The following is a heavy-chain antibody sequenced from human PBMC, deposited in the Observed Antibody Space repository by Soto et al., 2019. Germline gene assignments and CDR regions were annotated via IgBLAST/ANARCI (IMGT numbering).Heavy chain of an antibody. CDR3: ARGGVSCGGDCYSPFDY. J-gene: IGHJ4*02. Sequence: EVQLVESGGGLVKPGGSLRLSCAASGFTFSSYSMNWVRQAPGKGLEWVSSISSSSSYIYYADSVKGRFTITRDNAKNSLDLQMNSLRAEDTAVYYCARGGVSCGGDCYSPFDYWGQGTLVTVSS. V-gene: IGHV3-21*01. CDR2: ISSSSSYI. D-gene: IGHD2-21*02. CDR1: GFTFSSYS.